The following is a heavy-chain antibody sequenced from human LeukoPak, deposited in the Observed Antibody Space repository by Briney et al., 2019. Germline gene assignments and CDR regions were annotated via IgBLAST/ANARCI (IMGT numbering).Heavy chain of an antibody. CDR1: GFTFDDYA. J-gene: IGHJ4*02. CDR3: ARSTYFDY. V-gene: IGHV3-43*02. Sequence: PGGSLRLSCAASGFTFDDYAMHWVRQAPGKGLQWVSLISGGGGSTYYADSVKGRFTISRDNAKNSLYLQINSLTAEDTAVYYCARSTYFDYWGQGTLVAVSS. D-gene: IGHD1-26*01. CDR2: ISGGGGST.